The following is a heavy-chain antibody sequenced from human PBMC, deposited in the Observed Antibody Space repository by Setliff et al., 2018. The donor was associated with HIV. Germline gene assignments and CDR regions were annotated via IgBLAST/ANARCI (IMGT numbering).Heavy chain of an antibody. J-gene: IGHJ4*02. D-gene: IGHD5-18*01. CDR2: TYYRSKWYT. Sequence: PSQTLSLPCAISGDSVSSDSAAWNWIRQSPSRGLEWLARTYYRSKWYTDYAVSVKSRITINPDTSRNQSSLQLSSVIPDDSAVYFCARGGITAYYFDHWAQGTLVTAPQ. CDR3: ARGGITAYYFDH. V-gene: IGHV6-1*01. CDR1: GDSVSSDSAA.